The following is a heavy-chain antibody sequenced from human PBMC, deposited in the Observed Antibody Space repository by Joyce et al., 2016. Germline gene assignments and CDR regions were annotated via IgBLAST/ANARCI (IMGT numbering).Heavy chain of an antibody. CDR2: MSDTSYYI. CDR3: ARGGISYYYAMDV. V-gene: IGHV3-21*01. J-gene: IGHJ6*02. D-gene: IGHD3-16*01. CDR1: GSTFSTSS. Sequence: QLVESGGGVVKPGGSLRLSCEASGSTFSTSSMSWFRQAPGTGLDVVAAMSDTSYYIFRAETGRGRLAVSRDNAKKTLYLQMNGLRAEDAAVFYCARGGISYYYAMDVWGQGTTVTVSS.